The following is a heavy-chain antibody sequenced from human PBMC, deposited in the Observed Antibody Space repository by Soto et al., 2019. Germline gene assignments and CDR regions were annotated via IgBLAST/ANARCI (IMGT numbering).Heavy chain of an antibody. V-gene: IGHV4-59*01. J-gene: IGHJ6*02. Sequence: SETLSLTCTVSGGSISSYYWSWIRQPPGKGLEWIGYIYYSGSTNYNPSLKSRVTISVDTSKNQFSLKLSSVTAADTAVYYCARDQSPYGDYESYCGMDVWGQGTTVTVSS. CDR3: ARDQSPYGDYESYCGMDV. D-gene: IGHD4-17*01. CDR2: IYYSGST. CDR1: GGSISSYY.